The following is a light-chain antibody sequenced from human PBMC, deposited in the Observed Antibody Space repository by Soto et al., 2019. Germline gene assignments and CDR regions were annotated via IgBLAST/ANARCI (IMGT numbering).Light chain of an antibody. CDR2: GAS. CDR1: QSVSSY. CDR3: QQYGSSQGLT. V-gene: IGKV3-20*01. J-gene: IGKJ4*01. Sequence: EILLTQSPATLSLSPGERATLSCRASQSVSSYLACYQQKPGQAPSLIIYGASSRATGIPDRFSGSGSGTDFTLTISRLEPEDFALYYCQQYGSSQGLTFGGGTKVDIK.